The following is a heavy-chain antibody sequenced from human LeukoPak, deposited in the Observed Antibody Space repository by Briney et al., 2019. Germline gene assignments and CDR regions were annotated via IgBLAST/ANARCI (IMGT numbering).Heavy chain of an antibody. Sequence: SQTLCLSCAVYGGSFSGYYWSWSPQPPGKGLEWIGEINHSGSTNYNPSLTSRVTISVDTTKNQFSLKLSSVTAADTALYYSARGVIVQGEAGSLLRNAAFDISGESPSDTVSS. V-gene: IGHV4-34*01. CDR3: ARGVIVQGEAGSLLRNAAFDI. J-gene: IGHJ3*02. CDR2: INHSGST. D-gene: IGHD2-15*01. CDR1: GGSFSGYY.